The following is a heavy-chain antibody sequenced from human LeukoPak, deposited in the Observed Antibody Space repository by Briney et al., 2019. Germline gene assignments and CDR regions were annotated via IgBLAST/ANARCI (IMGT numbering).Heavy chain of an antibody. CDR2: IYTSGST. V-gene: IGHV4-61*02. Sequence: SETLSLTCTVTGYSIGSGYYWSWIRQPAGKGLEWIGRIYTSGSTNYNPSLKSRVTISVDTSKNQFSLKLSSVTAADTAVYYCARGHIGPWGQGTLVTVSS. D-gene: IGHD2-21*01. J-gene: IGHJ5*02. CDR1: GYSIGSGYY. CDR3: ARGHIGP.